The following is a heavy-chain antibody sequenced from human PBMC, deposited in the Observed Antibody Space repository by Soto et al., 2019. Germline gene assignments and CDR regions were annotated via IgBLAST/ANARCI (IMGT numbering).Heavy chain of an antibody. D-gene: IGHD6-6*01. CDR2: IYYSGST. V-gene: IGHV4-31*03. Sequence: SETLSLTCTVSGGSISSGGYYWSWIRQHPGKGLEWIGYIYYSGSTYYNPSLKSRVTISVDTSKNQFSLKLSSVSAADTAVYYCARETHSSSLYNWFDPWGQGTLVTVSS. CDR3: ARETHSSSLYNWFDP. J-gene: IGHJ5*02. CDR1: GGSISSGGYY.